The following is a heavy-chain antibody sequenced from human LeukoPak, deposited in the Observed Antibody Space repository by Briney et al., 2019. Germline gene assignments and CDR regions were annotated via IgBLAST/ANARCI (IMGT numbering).Heavy chain of an antibody. D-gene: IGHD2/OR15-2a*01. CDR2: ISWNSGSI. Sequence: PGRSLRLSCAASGFSFDDHAMHWVRQALGKGLEWVSGISWNSGSIDYADSVKGRFTISRDNAKNSLYLQMNSLRAEDTALYYCAGGKEYYFDYWGQGTLVTVSS. J-gene: IGHJ4*02. CDR3: AGGKEYYFDY. CDR1: GFSFDDHA. V-gene: IGHV3-9*01.